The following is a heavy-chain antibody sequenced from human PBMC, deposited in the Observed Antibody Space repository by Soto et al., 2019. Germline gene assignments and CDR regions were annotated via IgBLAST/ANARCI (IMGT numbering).Heavy chain of an antibody. J-gene: IGHJ4*02. CDR3: ARDSDYGGNSWGCFFDY. D-gene: IGHD2-21*02. V-gene: IGHV3-33*01. CDR1: GFTFSSYG. Sequence: GGSPRLSCAASGFTFSSYGMHWVRQAPGKGLEWVAVIWYDGSNKYYADSVKGLFTTSRDNSKNTLYLQMNSLRAEDQAVYYCARDSDYGGNSWGCFFDYWGQGTLVTVYS. CDR2: IWYDGSNK.